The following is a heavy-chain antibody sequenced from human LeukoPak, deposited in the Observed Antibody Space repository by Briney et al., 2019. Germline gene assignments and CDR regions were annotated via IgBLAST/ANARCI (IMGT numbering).Heavy chain of an antibody. D-gene: IGHD3-10*02. CDR3: AKDFLFGELLSPNSFDY. Sequence: PGGSLRLSCAASGFTFSSYGMSWVRQAPGKGLEWVSAISGSGGSTYYADSVKGRFTISRDNSKNTLYLQMNSLRAEDTAVYYCAKDFLFGELLSPNSFDYWGQGTLVTVSS. V-gene: IGHV3-23*01. CDR1: GFTFSSYG. J-gene: IGHJ4*02. CDR2: ISGSGGST.